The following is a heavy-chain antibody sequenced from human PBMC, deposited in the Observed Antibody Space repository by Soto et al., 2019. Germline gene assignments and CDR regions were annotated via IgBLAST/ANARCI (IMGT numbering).Heavy chain of an antibody. J-gene: IGHJ6*02. D-gene: IGHD3-9*01. CDR1: GGSISSSNW. Sequence: SETLSLTCAVSGGSISSSNWWSWVRQPPGKGLEWIGEIYHSGSTNYNPSLKSRVTISVDKSKNQFSLKLSSVTAADTAVYYCARGPFGYYDILTGYSPYYYGMDVWGQGTTVTVSS. CDR3: ARGPFGYYDILTGYSPYYYGMDV. CDR2: IYHSGST. V-gene: IGHV4-4*02.